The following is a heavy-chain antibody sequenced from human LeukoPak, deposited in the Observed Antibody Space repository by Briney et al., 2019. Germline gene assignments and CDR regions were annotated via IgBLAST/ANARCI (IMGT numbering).Heavy chain of an antibody. D-gene: IGHD2-2*01. V-gene: IGHV1-69*06. J-gene: IGHJ5*02. CDR1: GGTFSSYA. CDR2: IIPTFGTA. Sequence: SVKVSCKASGGTFSSYALSWVRQAPGQGLEWMGRIIPTFGTANYAQKFQGRVTITADTSTSTAYMELSSLRSEDTAVYYCAREGYCSSTSCLNWFDPWGQGTLVTVSS. CDR3: AREGYCSSTSCLNWFDP.